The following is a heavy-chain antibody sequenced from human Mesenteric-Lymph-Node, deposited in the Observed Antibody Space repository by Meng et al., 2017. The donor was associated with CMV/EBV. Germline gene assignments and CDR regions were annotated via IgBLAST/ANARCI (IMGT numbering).Heavy chain of an antibody. CDR3: AKAPLSFIFSYICDY. J-gene: IGHJ4*02. CDR2: INQDGSER. Sequence: GGSLRLSCAASGFTFTNYWMCWVRQAPGKGLEWVANINQDGSERYYVDSAKGRFTISRDNAGKSLYLQLNTLRAEDTAEYYCAKAPLSFIFSYICDYWGQGTLVTVSS. D-gene: IGHD3-9*01. V-gene: IGHV3-7*03. CDR1: GFTFTNYW.